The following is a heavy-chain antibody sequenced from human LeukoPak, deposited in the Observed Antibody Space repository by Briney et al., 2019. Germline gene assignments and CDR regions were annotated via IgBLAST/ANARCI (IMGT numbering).Heavy chain of an antibody. D-gene: IGHD5-12*01. J-gene: IGHJ4*02. CDR3: AIIVATIRGTFDY. CDR1: GFTFNTYN. CDR2: ISSSSSSYI. V-gene: IGHV3-21*01. Sequence: GGSLRLSCTASGFTFNTYNMNWVRQAPGKGLEWVSSISSSSSSYIYYADSVKGRFTISRDNAKNSLYLQMNSLRAEDTAVYYCAIIVATIRGTFDYWGQGTLVTVSS.